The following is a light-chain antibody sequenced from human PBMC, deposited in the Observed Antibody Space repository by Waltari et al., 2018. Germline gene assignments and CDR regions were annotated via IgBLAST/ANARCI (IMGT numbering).Light chain of an antibody. CDR2: GNS. CDR3: QSYDSSLSGSWV. Sequence: QSVLTQPPSVSGAPGQRVTISCTGSSSNIGAGYDVHWYQQLPGTAPKPLIYGNSNRPSGFPDRFSGSKSGTSASLAITGLQAEDEADYYCQSYDSSLSGSWVFGGGTKLTVL. CDR1: SSNIGAGYD. V-gene: IGLV1-40*01. J-gene: IGLJ3*02.